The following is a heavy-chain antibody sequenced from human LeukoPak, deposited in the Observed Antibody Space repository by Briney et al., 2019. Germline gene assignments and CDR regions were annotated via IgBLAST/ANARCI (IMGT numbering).Heavy chain of an antibody. D-gene: IGHD6-19*01. CDR2: IYTSGST. J-gene: IGHJ5*02. Sequence: SETLSLTCAVYGGSFSGYYWSWIRQPAGKGLEWIGRIYTSGSTNYNPSLKSRVTMSVDTSKNQFSLKLSSVTAADTAVYYCARVPYSSGWYDWFDPWGQGTLVTVSS. CDR1: GGSFSGYY. V-gene: IGHV4-59*10. CDR3: ARVPYSSGWYDWFDP.